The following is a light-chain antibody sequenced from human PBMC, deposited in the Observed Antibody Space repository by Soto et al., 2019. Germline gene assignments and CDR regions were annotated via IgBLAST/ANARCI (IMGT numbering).Light chain of an antibody. CDR3: QSYDSSLSGLWV. CDR1: SSNIGAGYD. CDR2: GNN. Sequence: QSVLTQPPSVSGAPGQRVTISCTGSSSNIGAGYDVHWYQQLPGTSPKLLIYGNNNRPSGVPDRFSGSKSGTSASLAITGLQEEEEADYYCQSYDSSLSGLWVFGGGTKLTVL. J-gene: IGLJ3*02. V-gene: IGLV1-40*01.